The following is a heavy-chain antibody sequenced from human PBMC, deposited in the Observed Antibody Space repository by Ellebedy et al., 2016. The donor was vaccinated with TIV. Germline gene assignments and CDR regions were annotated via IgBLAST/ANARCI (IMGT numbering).Heavy chain of an antibody. CDR1: GGSISSGGYY. V-gene: IGHV4-31*03. J-gene: IGHJ6*03. CDR2: IYYSGST. Sequence: LRLSXTVSGGSISSGGYYWSWIRQHPGKGLEWIGYIYYSGSTYYNPSLKSRVTISVDTSKNQFSLKLSSVTAADTAVYYCARSKDSSSWYNYMDVWGKGTTVTVSS. CDR3: ARSKDSSSWYNYMDV. D-gene: IGHD6-13*01.